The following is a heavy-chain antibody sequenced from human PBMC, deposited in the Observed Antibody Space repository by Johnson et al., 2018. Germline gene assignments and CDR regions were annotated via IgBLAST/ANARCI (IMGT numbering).Heavy chain of an antibody. D-gene: IGHD3-3*01. Sequence: QLVESGPEVKKPGTSVKVSCKAAGFTFSNSAVQWVRQARGERLEWIGWIVMGTGFRNHAQKFQDRVSITRDTATGTAYMELRRLRSEDTAVYYCAADRYAPDLGSGVHHYYGKDVWGQGTTVTVSS. CDR2: IVMGTGFR. CDR3: AADRYAPDLGSGVHHYYGKDV. CDR1: GFTFSNSA. V-gene: IGHV1-58*01. J-gene: IGHJ6*02.